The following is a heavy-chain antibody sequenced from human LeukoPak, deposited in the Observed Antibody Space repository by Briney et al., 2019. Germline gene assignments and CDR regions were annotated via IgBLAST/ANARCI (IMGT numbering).Heavy chain of an antibody. CDR3: ARGLPVVVTAILEGWFDP. CDR2: IIPIFGTA. J-gene: IGHJ5*02. V-gene: IGHV1-69*01. CDR1: GGTFSSYA. Sequence: SVKVSCKASGGTFSSYAISWVGQAPGQGLEWMGGIIPIFGTANYAQKFQGRVTITADESTSTAYMELSSLRSEDTAVYYCARGLPVVVTAILEGWFDPWGQGTLVTVSS. D-gene: IGHD2-21*02.